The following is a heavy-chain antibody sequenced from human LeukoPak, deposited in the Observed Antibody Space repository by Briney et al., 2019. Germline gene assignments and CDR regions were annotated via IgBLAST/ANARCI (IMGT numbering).Heavy chain of an antibody. V-gene: IGHV7-4-1*02. CDR3: ARSPSSTSWIGFRVRKYYYYGMDV. J-gene: IGHJ6*02. CDR1: GYTFTSYA. Sequence: ASVKVSCKASGYTFTSYAMNWVRQAPGQGLEWMGWINTNTGNPTYAQGFTGRFVFSLDTSVSTAYLQISSLKAEDTAVYYCARSPSSTSWIGFRVRKYYYYGMDVWGQGTTVTVSS. CDR2: INTNTGNP. D-gene: IGHD2-2*01.